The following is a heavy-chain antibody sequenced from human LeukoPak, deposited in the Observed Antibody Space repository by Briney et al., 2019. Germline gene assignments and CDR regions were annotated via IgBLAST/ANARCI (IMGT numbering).Heavy chain of an antibody. CDR3: ARSGRTITMVRGVTYYGHNWFDP. V-gene: IGHV5-51*01. D-gene: IGHD3-10*01. CDR2: IYPGDSDT. J-gene: IGHJ5*02. CDR1: GYSFTSYW. Sequence: GESLKISCKGSGYSFTSYWIGWVRQVPGKGLEWMGIIYPGDSDTRYSPSFQGQVTISADKSISTAYLQWSSLKASDTAMYYCARSGRTITMVRGVTYYGHNWFDPWGQGTLVTVSS.